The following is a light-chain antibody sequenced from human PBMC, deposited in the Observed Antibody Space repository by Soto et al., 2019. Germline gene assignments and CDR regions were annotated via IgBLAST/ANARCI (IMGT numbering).Light chain of an antibody. CDR3: QQFHTYYT. CDR2: DAS. J-gene: IGKJ2*01. V-gene: IGKV1-5*01. CDR1: QSINTW. Sequence: DIQMTQSPSTLSASVGDRVTITCRASQSINTWLAWYQQKPGKAPKLLIYDASSLESGVSSRFSGSGSGTEFTLTISSLQPDDFATYYCQQFHTYYTFGQGTKLEV.